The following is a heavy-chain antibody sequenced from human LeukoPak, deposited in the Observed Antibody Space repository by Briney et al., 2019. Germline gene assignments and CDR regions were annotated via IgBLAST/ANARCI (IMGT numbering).Heavy chain of an antibody. CDR3: ARDQGYDFWSGYGDY. Sequence: GGSLRLSCAASGFTFTTYIMNWVRQAPGKGLEWVSYITSSSTIYYADSVKGRFTISRDNAKNSLYLQMNSLRAEDTAVYYCARDQGYDFWSGYGDYWGQGTLVTVSS. D-gene: IGHD3-3*01. V-gene: IGHV3-48*04. J-gene: IGHJ4*02. CDR1: GFTFTTYI. CDR2: ITSSSTI.